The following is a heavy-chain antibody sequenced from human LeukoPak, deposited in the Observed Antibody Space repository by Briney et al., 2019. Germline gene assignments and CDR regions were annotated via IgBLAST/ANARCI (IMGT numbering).Heavy chain of an antibody. J-gene: IGHJ6*03. D-gene: IGHD2-21*01. CDR3: ARSIERSRGSYYYIDV. CDR2: A. V-gene: IGHV1-69*06. Sequence: ASVKVSCKASGGTFSTYAISWVRQAPGQAANYAQKFQGRVTVTADKSTSTAYMDLSSLRFEDTAVYYCARSIERSRGSYYYIDVWGKGTTVSVSS. CDR1: GGTFSTYA.